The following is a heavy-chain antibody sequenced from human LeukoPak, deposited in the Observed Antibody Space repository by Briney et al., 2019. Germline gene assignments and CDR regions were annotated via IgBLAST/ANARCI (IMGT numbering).Heavy chain of an antibody. V-gene: IGHV3-30*18. Sequence: PGGSLRLSCAASGFTFSAYGMHWVRQAPGKGLEWVAVVSNDGTKKDYADSVKGRFIISRDNSKNTLYLQTNSLRAEDTAVYYCAKPHGYSFTNYFDYWGQGTLVTVSS. J-gene: IGHJ4*02. CDR3: AKPHGYSFTNYFDY. CDR2: VSNDGTKK. D-gene: IGHD5-18*01. CDR1: GFTFSAYG.